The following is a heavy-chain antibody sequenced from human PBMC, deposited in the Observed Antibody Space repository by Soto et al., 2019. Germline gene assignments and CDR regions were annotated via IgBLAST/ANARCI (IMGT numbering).Heavy chain of an antibody. CDR1: GGSISSSSYY. Sequence: SETLSLTCTVSGGSISSSSYYWGWIRQPPGKGLEWIGSIYYSGSTYYNPSLKSRVTISVDTSKNQFSLKLSSVTAADTAVYYCARRLYYDSSGFEGGGMDVWGQGTTGTVSS. CDR2: IYYSGST. CDR3: ARRLYYDSSGFEGGGMDV. J-gene: IGHJ6*02. D-gene: IGHD3-22*01. V-gene: IGHV4-39*01.